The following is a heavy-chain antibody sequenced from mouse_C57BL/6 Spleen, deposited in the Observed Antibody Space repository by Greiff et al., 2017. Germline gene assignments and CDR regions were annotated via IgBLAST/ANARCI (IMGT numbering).Heavy chain of an antibody. CDR1: GYTFTSYW. V-gene: IGHV1-52*01. CDR2: IDPSDSET. CDR3: ARDRYDYDVAY. D-gene: IGHD2-4*01. Sequence: QVQLQQPGAELVRPGSSVKLSCKASGYTFTSYWMHWVKQRPIQGLEWIGNIDPSDSETHYNQKFKDKATLTVDKSSSTAYMQLSSLTSEDSAVYYCARDRYDYDVAYWGQGTLVTVSA. J-gene: IGHJ3*01.